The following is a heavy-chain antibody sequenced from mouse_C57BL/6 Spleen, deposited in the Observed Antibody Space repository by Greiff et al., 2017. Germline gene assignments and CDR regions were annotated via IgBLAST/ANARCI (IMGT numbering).Heavy chain of an antibody. CDR1: GYTFTSYW. V-gene: IGHV1-69*01. D-gene: IGHD2-1*01. CDR3: ARSGNSDD. CDR2: IDPSDSYT. J-gene: IGHJ2*01. Sequence: VQLQQPGAELVMPGASVKLSCKASGYTFTSYWMRWVKQRPGQGLEWIGEIDPSDSYTNYNQKFKGKSTLTVDKSSSTAYMQRSSLTSEDTAVYYCARSGNSDDWGKGTTVTV.